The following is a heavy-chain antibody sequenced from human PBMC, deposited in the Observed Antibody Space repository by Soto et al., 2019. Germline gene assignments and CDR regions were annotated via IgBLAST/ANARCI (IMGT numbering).Heavy chain of an antibody. CDR3: ARRYSSSFDY. J-gene: IGHJ4*02. CDR1: GGSLSANY. V-gene: IGHV4-59*08. D-gene: IGHD6-13*01. CDR2: IYYSGST. Sequence: PSETLSLTCAVYGGSLSANYWTWIRQPPGKGLEWIGYIYYSGSTNYNPSLKSRVTISVDTSKNQFSLKLSSVTAADTAVYYCARRYSSSFDYWGQGTLVTVSS.